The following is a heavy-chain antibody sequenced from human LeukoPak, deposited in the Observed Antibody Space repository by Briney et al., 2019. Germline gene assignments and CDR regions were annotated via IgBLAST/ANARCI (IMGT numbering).Heavy chain of an antibody. J-gene: IGHJ6*03. V-gene: IGHV3-23*01. CDR1: GFTLRSYV. Sequence: PSGGSLRLSCVASGFTLRSYVMNWVRQTPGKGLEWVSSISGSGDSTFYADSVKGRFSISRDNSKNTLFLQMNSLRAEDTAVYYCAKDDSPFSDYMDVWGKGTTVTISS. CDR3: AKDDSPFSDYMDV. D-gene: IGHD3-10*01. CDR2: ISGSGDST.